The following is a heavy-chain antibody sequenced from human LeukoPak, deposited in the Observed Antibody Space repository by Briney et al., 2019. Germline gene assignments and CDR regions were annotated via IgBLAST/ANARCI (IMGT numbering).Heavy chain of an antibody. CDR2: IYSGGST. D-gene: IGHD6-13*01. CDR1: GFTFSSYA. CDR3: AKDSSSSWYGKPFDY. J-gene: IGHJ4*02. V-gene: IGHV3-66*01. Sequence: GGSLRLSCAASGFTFSSYAMSWVRQAPGKGLEWVSVIYSGGSTYYADSVKGRFTIPRDNSKNTLYLQMNSLRAEDTAVYYCAKDSSSSWYGKPFDYWGQGTLVTVSS.